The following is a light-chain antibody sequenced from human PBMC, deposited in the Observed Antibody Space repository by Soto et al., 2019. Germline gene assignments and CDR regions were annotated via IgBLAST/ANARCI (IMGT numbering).Light chain of an antibody. Sequence: ESVLGQSPGTLSLSPGERATLSCRASQSVSNNYLAWYQQKPGQAPRLLIYGASNRATGIPDRFSGSGSGTDFTLTISRLEPEDFAVYYCQQYGSSGTFGQGTKVDIK. V-gene: IGKV3-20*01. CDR1: QSVSNNY. J-gene: IGKJ1*01. CDR2: GAS. CDR3: QQYGSSGT.